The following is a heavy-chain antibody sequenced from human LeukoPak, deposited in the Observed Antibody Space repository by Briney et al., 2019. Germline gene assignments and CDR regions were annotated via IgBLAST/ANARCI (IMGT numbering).Heavy chain of an antibody. J-gene: IGHJ4*02. CDR2: ISAYNGNT. Sequence: ASVKVPCKASGYTFTSYGISWVPQAPGQGLECMGWISAYNGNTNYAQKLQGRVTMTTDTSASTAYMELRSLRSDDTAVYYCARGPSGNYDYWGQGTLVTVSS. CDR1: GYTFTSYG. D-gene: IGHD4-11*01. CDR3: ARGPSGNYDY. V-gene: IGHV1-18*01.